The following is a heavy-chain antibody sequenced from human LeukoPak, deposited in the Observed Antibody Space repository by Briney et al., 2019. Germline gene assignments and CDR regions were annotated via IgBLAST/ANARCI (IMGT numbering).Heavy chain of an antibody. Sequence: PGGSLRLSCAASGFTFSNAWMSWVRQAPGKGLEWVGRIKSKTDGGTTDYAAPVKGRSTISRDDSKNTLYLQMNSLKTEDTAVYYCTHRVGATTLFDYWGQGTLVTVSS. CDR1: GFTFSNAW. D-gene: IGHD1-26*01. CDR2: IKSKTDGGTT. CDR3: THRVGATTLFDY. J-gene: IGHJ4*02. V-gene: IGHV3-15*01.